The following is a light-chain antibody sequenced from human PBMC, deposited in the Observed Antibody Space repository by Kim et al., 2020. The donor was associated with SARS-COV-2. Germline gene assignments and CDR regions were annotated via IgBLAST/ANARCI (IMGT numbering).Light chain of an antibody. J-gene: IGKJ2*01. CDR3: QTYDTVPYN. CDR2: AVS. CDR1: QVIRKY. Sequence: DIQMTQSPSSLSASVGDRVTITCRASQVIRKYVAWYQQKPGKIPKLLIHAVSTLHSGVPSRFSGGGSGTDFTLTIRGLQPEDVANYYCQTYDTVPYNFGQGTKLEI. V-gene: IGKV1-27*01.